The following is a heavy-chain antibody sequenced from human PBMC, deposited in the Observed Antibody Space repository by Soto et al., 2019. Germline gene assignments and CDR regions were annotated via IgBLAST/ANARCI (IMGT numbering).Heavy chain of an antibody. CDR3: ARDPVNSRYDWSYFDY. CDR1: GFTFSSYA. CDR2: ISYDGSNK. D-gene: IGHD5-12*01. J-gene: IGHJ4*02. V-gene: IGHV3-30-3*01. Sequence: GGSLRLSCAASGFTFSSYAMHWVRQAPGKGLEWVAVISYDGSNKYYADSVKGRFTISRDNSKNTLYLQMNSLRAEDTAVYYCARDPVNSRYDWSYFDYWGQGTLVTVSS.